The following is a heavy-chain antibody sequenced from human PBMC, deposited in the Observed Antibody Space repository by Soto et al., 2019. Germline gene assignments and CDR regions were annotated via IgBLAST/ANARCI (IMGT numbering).Heavy chain of an antibody. V-gene: IGHV3-53*01. CDR2: IYSSGST. CDR3: ARENSYHYFDY. J-gene: IGHJ4*02. CDR1: GFTVSSNY. Sequence: PGGSLRLSCAASGFTVSSNYMSWVRQAPGKGLQWVSVIYSSGSTYYADSVKGRFTISRDNSKNTLYLQMNSLRVEDTAVYYCARENSYHYFDYWGQGTQVTVSS. D-gene: IGHD5-18*01.